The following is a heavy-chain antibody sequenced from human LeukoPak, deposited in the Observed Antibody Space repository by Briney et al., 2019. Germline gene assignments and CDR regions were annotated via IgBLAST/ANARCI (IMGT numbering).Heavy chain of an antibody. CDR2: IYTSGST. V-gene: IGHV4-61*02. Sequence: PSQTLSLTCTVSGGSISSGSYYWSWIRQPAGKGLEWIGRIYTSGSTNYNPSLKSRVTISVDTSKNQFSLKLSSVTAADTAVYYCARDHPSSPSWSSSWYDWFDPWGQGTLVTVSS. D-gene: IGHD6-13*01. CDR1: GGSISSGSYY. CDR3: ARDHPSSPSWSSSWYDWFDP. J-gene: IGHJ5*02.